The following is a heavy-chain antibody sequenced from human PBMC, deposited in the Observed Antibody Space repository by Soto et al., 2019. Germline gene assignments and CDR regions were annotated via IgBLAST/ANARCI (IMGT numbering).Heavy chain of an antibody. V-gene: IGHV3-30*18. Sequence: QVQLVESGGGVVQPGRSLRLSCAASGFTFSSYGMHWVRQAPGKGLEWVAVISYDGSNKYYADSVKGRFTISRDNSKNTLYLQMNSQRAEDTAVYYCAKGAYCGGDCYYYGMDVWGQGTTVTVSS. CDR3: AKGAYCGGDCYYYGMDV. CDR1: GFTFSSYG. CDR2: ISYDGSNK. D-gene: IGHD2-21*01. J-gene: IGHJ6*02.